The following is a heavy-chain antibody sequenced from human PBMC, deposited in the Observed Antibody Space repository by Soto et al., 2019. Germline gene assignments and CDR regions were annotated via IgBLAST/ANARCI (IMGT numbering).Heavy chain of an antibody. CDR3: ARGHGVANTMGWFDP. D-gene: IGHD5-12*01. CDR1: GFTFSSYG. V-gene: IGHV3-33*01. CDR2: IYYDGSNK. J-gene: IGHJ5*02. Sequence: QVQLVESGGGVVQPGRSLRLSCAASGFTFSSYGIHWVRQAPGKGLEWVAVIYYDGSNKYYADSVKGRFTISRDNSKHTLYLQMTSLRADDTSVYYCARGHGVANTMGWFDPWGQGPLVTVSS.